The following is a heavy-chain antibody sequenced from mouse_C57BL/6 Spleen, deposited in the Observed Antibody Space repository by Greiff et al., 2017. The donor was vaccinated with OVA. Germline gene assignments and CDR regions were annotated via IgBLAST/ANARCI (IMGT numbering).Heavy chain of an antibody. CDR3: ARRDDYALAY. V-gene: IGHV1-59*01. D-gene: IGHD2-4*01. Sequence: VQLQQSGAELVRPGTSVKLSCKASGYTFTSYWMHWVKQRPGQGLEWIGVIDPSDSYTNYNQKFKGKATLTVDTSSSTAYMQLSSLTSEDSAVYYCARRDDYALAYWGQGTLVTVSA. CDR2: IDPSDSYT. J-gene: IGHJ3*01. CDR1: GYTFTSYW.